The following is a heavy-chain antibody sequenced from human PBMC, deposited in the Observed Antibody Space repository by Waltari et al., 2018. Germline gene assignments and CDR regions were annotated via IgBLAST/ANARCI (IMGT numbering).Heavy chain of an antibody. CDR1: GGSISSGGYY. J-gene: IGHJ4*02. CDR3: ARGVRGYSYAYYFDY. Sequence: QVQLQESGPGLVKPSQTLSLTCTVSGGSISSGGYYWSWIRQHPGKGLEWIGYIYHSGSTYYNPSLKSRVTISVDRSKNQFSLKLSSVTAADTAVYYCARGVRGYSYAYYFDYWGQGTLVTVSS. V-gene: IGHV4-31*03. CDR2: IYHSGST. D-gene: IGHD5-18*01.